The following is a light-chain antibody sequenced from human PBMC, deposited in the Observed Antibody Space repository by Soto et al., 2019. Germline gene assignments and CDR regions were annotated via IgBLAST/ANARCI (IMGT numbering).Light chain of an antibody. CDR1: QSVSSH. J-gene: IGKJ5*01. CDR3: QQYNNWPRT. CDR2: GAS. Sequence: EKMMTQSPDTLFVSLGEGATLSCRASQSVSSHLAWYQHKPGQAPRLLIYGASTRASGIPARFSGSGSETDFTLTISSLQSEDFAVYYCQQYNNWPRTFGQGTRLE. V-gene: IGKV3-15*01.